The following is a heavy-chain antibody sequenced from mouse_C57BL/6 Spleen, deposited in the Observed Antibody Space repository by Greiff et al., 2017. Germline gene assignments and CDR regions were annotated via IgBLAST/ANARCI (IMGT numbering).Heavy chain of an antibody. V-gene: IGHV1-9*01. J-gene: IGHJ2*01. Sequence: QVQLQQSGAELMKPGASVKLSCKATGYTFTGYWISWVQQRPGHGLEWIGEILPGRGSTNYNEKFKGQATFTADTSSNTAYMQLSCLTTEDSAIFYCASSPITTVVATKGDYCDYWGQGTTLTVSS. CDR2: ILPGRGST. CDR1: GYTFTGYW. D-gene: IGHD1-1*01. CDR3: ASSPITTVVATKGDYCDY.